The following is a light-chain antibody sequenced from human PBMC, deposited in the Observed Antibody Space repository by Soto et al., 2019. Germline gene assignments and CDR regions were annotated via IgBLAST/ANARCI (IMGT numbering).Light chain of an antibody. CDR2: GAS. CDR1: QSFSNH. V-gene: IGKV3-20*01. Sequence: EIVLTQSPGTLSLSPGERATLSCRASQSFSNHLAWYQQKPGQAPRLLISGASSRATGIPDRFSGSGSGTDFTLTISRLEPEDFAVYYCQQYGSSPRTFGQGTKVDIK. CDR3: QQYGSSPRT. J-gene: IGKJ1*01.